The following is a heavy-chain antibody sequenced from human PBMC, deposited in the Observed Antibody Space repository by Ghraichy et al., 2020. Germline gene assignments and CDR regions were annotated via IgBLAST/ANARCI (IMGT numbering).Heavy chain of an antibody. CDR1: GFTFSSYA. CDR3: AKVDSPGIIDSSSWYEVGYGDYPADY. D-gene: IGHD6-13*01. J-gene: IGHJ4*02. V-gene: IGHV3-23*01. Sequence: GESLRLSCAASGFTFSSYAMSWVRQAPGKGLEWVSAISGSGGSTYYADSVKGRFTISRDNSKNTLYLQMNSLRAEDTAVYYCAKVDSPGIIDSSSWYEVGYGDYPADYWGQGTLVTVSS. CDR2: ISGSGGST.